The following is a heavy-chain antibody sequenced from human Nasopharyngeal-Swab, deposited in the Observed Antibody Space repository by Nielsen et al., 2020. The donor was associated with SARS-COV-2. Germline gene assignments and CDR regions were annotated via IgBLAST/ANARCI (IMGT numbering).Heavy chain of an antibody. CDR2: MYHSGST. CDR3: ARDGSAAGAMSAFDI. D-gene: IGHD6-13*01. CDR1: GGSVSSANW. Sequence: SETLSLTCTVSGGSVSSANWWSWVRQPPGEGLEWIGDMYHSGSTAYNPSLKSRVTISVDKSKNQLSLKVFSVTAADTGVYYCARDGSAAGAMSAFDIWGQGTMVTVSS. J-gene: IGHJ3*02. V-gene: IGHV4-4*02.